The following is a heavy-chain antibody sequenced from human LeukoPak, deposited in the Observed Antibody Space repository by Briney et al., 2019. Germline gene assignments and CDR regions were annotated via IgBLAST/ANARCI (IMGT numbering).Heavy chain of an antibody. V-gene: IGHV3-7*01. Sequence: AGGSLRLSCVASGFTFSSRDWMTWVRQAPGKGLEWVANIKQDGSEKNYVDSVKGRFTISRDNAKNSVDLQMNSLRAEDTAVYYCARAEYYYDSSGLYYYMDVWGKGTTVTVSS. CDR3: ARAEYYYDSSGLYYYMDV. D-gene: IGHD3-22*01. CDR2: IKQDGSEK. CDR1: GFTFSSRDW. J-gene: IGHJ6*03.